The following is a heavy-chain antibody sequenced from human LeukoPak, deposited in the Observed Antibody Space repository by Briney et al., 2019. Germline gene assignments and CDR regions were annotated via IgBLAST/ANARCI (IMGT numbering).Heavy chain of an antibody. CDR3: ARHLAGDSLYRHFDY. D-gene: IGHD5/OR15-5a*01. J-gene: IGHJ4*02. CDR1: AITFSNSW. Sequence: GGSLRLSCTASAITFSNSWMSWVRQAPGNGLEWVANIKQDGSETNYVDSVKGRFAIPRENAKNSLFLQMNSLRGEDTGIYYCARHLAGDSLYRHFDYWGQGTLVTVSS. CDR2: IKQDGSET. V-gene: IGHV3-7*04.